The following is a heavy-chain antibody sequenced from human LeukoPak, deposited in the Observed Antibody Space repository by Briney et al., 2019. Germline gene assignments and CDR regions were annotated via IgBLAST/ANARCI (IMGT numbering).Heavy chain of an antibody. CDR3: AAGSNGYNLWWDY. Sequence: GASVKVSCKASGYTFTGYYIHWVRQAPGQGLEWMGWINPNSGDTNYAQKFQGRVTMTRDTSISTAYMELSRLRSDDTAVYYCAAGSNGYNLWWDYWGQGTLVTVSS. D-gene: IGHD5-18*01. V-gene: IGHV1-2*02. CDR2: INPNSGDT. J-gene: IGHJ4*02. CDR1: GYTFTGYY.